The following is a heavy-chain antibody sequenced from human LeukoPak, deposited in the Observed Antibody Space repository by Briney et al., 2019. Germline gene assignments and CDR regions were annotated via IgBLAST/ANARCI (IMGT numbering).Heavy chain of an antibody. CDR1: GGSISSGSYY. V-gene: IGHV4-39*01. D-gene: IGHD6-19*01. CDR2: MYYSGST. J-gene: IGHJ4*02. Sequence: SETLSLTCTVSGGSISSGSYYWGWIRQPPGKGLEWIGTMYYSGSTYYNPSLKSRVTISVDTSKNQFSLKLSSVTGEDTAVYYCARSNSVAGTIWGQGTLVTVSS. CDR3: ARSNSVAGTI.